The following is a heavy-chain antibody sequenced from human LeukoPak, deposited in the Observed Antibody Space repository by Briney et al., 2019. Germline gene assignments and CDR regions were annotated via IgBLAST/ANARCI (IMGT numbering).Heavy chain of an antibody. CDR3: ARVGLSWFGDPLDY. D-gene: IGHD3-10*01. V-gene: IGHV3-7*03. Sequence: GGSLRLSCAASGFTFSSYWMSWVRQAPGKGLEWVANIKQDGSEKYYVDSVKGRFTISRDNAKNSLYLQMNSLRAEDTAVYYCARVGLSWFGDPLDYWGQGTLVTVSS. CDR2: IKQDGSEK. CDR1: GFTFSSYW. J-gene: IGHJ4*02.